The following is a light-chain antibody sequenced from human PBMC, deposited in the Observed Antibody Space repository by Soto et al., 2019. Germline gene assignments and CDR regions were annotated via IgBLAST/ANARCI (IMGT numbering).Light chain of an antibody. CDR3: CSYAGSYTHYV. CDR2: DVS. CDR1: SSDVGGYNY. J-gene: IGLJ1*01. Sequence: QSVLTKPRSVSGSPGQSVTISCTGTSSDVGGYNYVSWYQQHPGKAPKLMIYDVSKRPSGVPDRFSGSKSGNTASLTISGLQAEDEAYYYCCSYAGSYTHYVFGTGTKLTVL. V-gene: IGLV2-11*01.